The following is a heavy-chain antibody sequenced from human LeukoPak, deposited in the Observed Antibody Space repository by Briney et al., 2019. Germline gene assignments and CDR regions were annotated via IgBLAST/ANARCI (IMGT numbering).Heavy chain of an antibody. Sequence: GASVKVSCKASGYTFTSCGISWVRQAPGQGLEWMGWISAYNGNTNYAQKLQGRVTMTTDTSTSTAYMELRSLRSDDTAVYYCASQNYDILTGYYDYYGMDVWGQGTTVTVSS. D-gene: IGHD3-9*01. V-gene: IGHV1-18*01. CDR3: ASQNYDILTGYYDYYGMDV. J-gene: IGHJ6*02. CDR2: ISAYNGNT. CDR1: GYTFTSCG.